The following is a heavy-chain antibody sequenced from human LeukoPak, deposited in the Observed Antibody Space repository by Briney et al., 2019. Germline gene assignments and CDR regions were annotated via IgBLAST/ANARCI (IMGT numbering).Heavy chain of an antibody. CDR3: AKLTGTSGPPFDF. CDR2: ISSDGSST. J-gene: IGHJ4*02. CDR1: GFTFSSHW. D-gene: IGHD1-7*01. Sequence: PGGSLRLSCAASGFTFSSHWMHWVRQAPGKRLVWVSRISSDGSSTSYADSVKGRFTISRDNAKNTLYLQMNSLRAEDTAVYYCAKLTGTSGPPFDFWGQGTLVTVSS. V-gene: IGHV3-74*01.